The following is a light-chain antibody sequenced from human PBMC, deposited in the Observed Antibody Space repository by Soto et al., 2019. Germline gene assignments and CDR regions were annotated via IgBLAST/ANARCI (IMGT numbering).Light chain of an antibody. CDR3: QQANSFPLT. CDR1: QSISSC. Sequence: DMQRTQSPSFVSVSVGDRVTITCRARQSISSCLAWYQQKPGKAPELLIYGASSLQSGVPSRFSGSGSGTDFTLTISSLQPEDFATYYCQQANSFPLTFGLETPLEIK. J-gene: IGKJ5*01. V-gene: IGKV1-12*01. CDR2: GAS.